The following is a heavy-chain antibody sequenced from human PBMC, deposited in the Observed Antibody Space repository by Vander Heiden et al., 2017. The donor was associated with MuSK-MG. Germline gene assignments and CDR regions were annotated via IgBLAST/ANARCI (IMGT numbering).Heavy chain of an antibody. CDR2: IYYSGST. J-gene: IGHJ3*02. V-gene: IGHV4-59*01. Sequence: QLQLQESGPGLVKPSETLSLTCTVSGGSISSYYWSWIRQPPGKGLEWIGYIYYSGSTNYNPSLKSRVTISVDTSKNQFSMKMSSVTAADTAVYYCARWAWRDAFDIWGQGTMVTVSS. CDR1: GGSISSYY. CDR3: ARWAWRDAFDI.